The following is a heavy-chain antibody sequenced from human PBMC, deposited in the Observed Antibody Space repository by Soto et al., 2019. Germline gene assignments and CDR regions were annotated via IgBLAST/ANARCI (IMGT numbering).Heavy chain of an antibody. D-gene: IGHD3-10*01. CDR3: VRPLPSGRNYGLDV. V-gene: IGHV3-21*04. CDR2: ISSSASYM. CDR1: GFTFSRCD. J-gene: IGHJ6*02. Sequence: GGSLRLSCATSGFTFSRCDMNWVRQAPGKGLEWVSFISSSASYMYYADSVKGRFTISRDTSTNTLSLQMDSLRAEDTAVYYCVRPLPSGRNYGLDVWGQGTTVTVSS.